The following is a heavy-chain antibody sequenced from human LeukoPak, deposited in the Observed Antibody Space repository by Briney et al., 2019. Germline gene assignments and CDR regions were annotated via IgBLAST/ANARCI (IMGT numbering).Heavy chain of an antibody. CDR3: ARDHDWAFDL. V-gene: IGHV3-48*02. J-gene: IGHJ4*02. CDR1: GFPFSSYF. CDR2: INHNAEMI. D-gene: IGHD3-9*01. Sequence: GGSLRLSCEASGFPFSSYFMSWVRQAPGKGLEWIAYINHNAEMIFYPDFVKGRFTISRDNAKNSLYLQMNALRDEDTAIYYCARDHDWAFDLWGQGTLVTVSS.